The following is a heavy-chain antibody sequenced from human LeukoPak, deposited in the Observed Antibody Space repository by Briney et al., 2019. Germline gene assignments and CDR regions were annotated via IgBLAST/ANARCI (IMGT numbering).Heavy chain of an antibody. D-gene: IGHD3-22*01. V-gene: IGHV5-51*01. CDR3: ARRRYDSSGYYLGSDY. CDR1: GYTFTSYW. J-gene: IGHJ4*02. CDR2: IYPGDSDT. Sequence: GESLKISCKGSGYTFTSYWIGWVRQMPGKGLEWMGIIYPGDSDTRYSPSFQGQVTVSTDKSISTAYLQWSSLKASDAAMYYCARRRYDSSGYYLGSDYWGQGTLVTVSS.